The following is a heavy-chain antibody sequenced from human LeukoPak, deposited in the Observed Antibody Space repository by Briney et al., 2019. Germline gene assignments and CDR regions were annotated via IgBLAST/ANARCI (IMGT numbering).Heavy chain of an antibody. Sequence: SVKVSFKASGYTFTGYYMHWVGQAPGQGLEWVGRINPNNGGKNNAQKCQGRVTMTRDTSISTAYMELSRLRSADTAVYYCARDSRVCTMVRGVWYFDYWGQGTLVTVSS. J-gene: IGHJ4*02. CDR1: GYTFTGYY. V-gene: IGHV1-2*06. CDR3: ARDSRVCTMVRGVWYFDY. CDR2: INPNNGGK. D-gene: IGHD3-10*01.